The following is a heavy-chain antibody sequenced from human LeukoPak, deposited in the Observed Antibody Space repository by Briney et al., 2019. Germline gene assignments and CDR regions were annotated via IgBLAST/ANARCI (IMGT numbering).Heavy chain of an antibody. D-gene: IGHD5-18*01. V-gene: IGHV3-11*04. J-gene: IGHJ6*03. Sequence: GGSLRLSCAASGFTFSDYYMSWIRQAPGKGLEWVSYISSSGSTIYYADSVKGRFTISRDNAKNSLYLQMNSLRAEDTAVYYCARVPVGYSYGLPPYYYYYYMDVWGKGTTVTVSS. CDR2: ISSSGSTI. CDR3: ARVPVGYSYGLPPYYYYYYMDV. CDR1: GFTFSDYY.